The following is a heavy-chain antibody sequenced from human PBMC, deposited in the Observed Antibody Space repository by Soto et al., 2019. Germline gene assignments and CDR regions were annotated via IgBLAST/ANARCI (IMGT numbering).Heavy chain of an antibody. CDR2: ISYDGSNK. V-gene: IGHV3-30*18. Sequence: QVPLVESGGGVVQPGRSLRLSCAASGFTFSSYGMHWVRQAPGKGLEWGAVISYDGSNKYYADSVKGRFTISRDNSKNTRELQMNSPRAGDTAVYYCAKSPYSSSWYGYFQHWGQGTLVTVSS. CDR3: AKSPYSSSWYGYFQH. J-gene: IGHJ1*01. D-gene: IGHD6-13*01. CDR1: GFTFSSYG.